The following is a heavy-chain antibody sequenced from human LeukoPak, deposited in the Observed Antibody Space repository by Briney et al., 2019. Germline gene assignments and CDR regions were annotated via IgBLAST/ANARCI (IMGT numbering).Heavy chain of an antibody. J-gene: IGHJ4*02. CDR1: GYAFTSYY. D-gene: IGHD3-22*01. CDR3: ARGPLINSRGRHAHFDF. Sequence: ASVRVSCTASGYAFTSYYIQWVRQAPGQGLGCMGWINPNSGDTHFARNFQDTVTMTRDTSITTVYMSLTRLTSADTAVYYCARGPLINSRGRHAHFDFWGQGTGVTVSS. V-gene: IGHV1-2*02. CDR2: INPNSGDT.